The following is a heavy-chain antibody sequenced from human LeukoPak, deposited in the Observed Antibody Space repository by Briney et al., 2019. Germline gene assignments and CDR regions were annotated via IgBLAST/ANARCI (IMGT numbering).Heavy chain of an antibody. V-gene: IGHV1-69*13. J-gene: IGHJ3*02. Sequence: SVKVSCKASGGTFSSYAISWVRQAPGQGLEWMGGIIPIFGTANYAQKFQGRVTITADESTSTAYMELSSLRSEDTAVYYCARVLDTMVRGANAFDIWGQGTMVTVSS. CDR2: IIPIFGTA. CDR3: ARVLDTMVRGANAFDI. CDR1: GGTFSSYA. D-gene: IGHD3-10*01.